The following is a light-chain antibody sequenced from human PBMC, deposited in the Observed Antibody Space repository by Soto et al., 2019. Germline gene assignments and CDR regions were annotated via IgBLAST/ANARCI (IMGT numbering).Light chain of an antibody. CDR3: QQYNNWPPIT. Sequence: EIVLTQSPATLSLSPGERATLSCRASQSVSSYFAWYQQKPGQAPRLLIYDASNRATGIPARFSGSGSGTDFTLTISSLEPEDFAVYYCQQYNNWPPITFGQGTRLEIK. V-gene: IGKV3-11*01. J-gene: IGKJ5*01. CDR1: QSVSSY. CDR2: DAS.